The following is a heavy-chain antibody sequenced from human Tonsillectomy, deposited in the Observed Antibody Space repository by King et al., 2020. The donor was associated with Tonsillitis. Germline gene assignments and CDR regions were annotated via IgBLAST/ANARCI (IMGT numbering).Heavy chain of an antibody. Sequence: VQLVESGGGLVQPGGSLRLSCAASGFTFSSYEMNWVRQAPGKGLEWGAYISSSGFTIFYSDSVKDRFTISRDNAKNSLYLQMNSLRAEDTAVYYCARVYNYYYYMDVWGKGTTVTVSS. J-gene: IGHJ6*03. CDR1: GFTFSSYE. V-gene: IGHV3-48*03. CDR2: ISSSGFTI. CDR3: ARVYNYYYYMDV.